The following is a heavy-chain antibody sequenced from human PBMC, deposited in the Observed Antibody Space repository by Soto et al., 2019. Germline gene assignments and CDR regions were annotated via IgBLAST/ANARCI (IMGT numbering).Heavy chain of an antibody. D-gene: IGHD3-22*01. Sequence: PGGSLRLSCAASGFTFSSYGMHWVRQAPGKGLEWVAVISYDGSNKYYADSVKGRFTISRDNSKNTLYLQMNSLRAEDTAVYYCAKDRYDSSGYSPGYFDYWGQGTLVTVSS. J-gene: IGHJ4*02. V-gene: IGHV3-30*18. CDR3: AKDRYDSSGYSPGYFDY. CDR1: GFTFSSYG. CDR2: ISYDGSNK.